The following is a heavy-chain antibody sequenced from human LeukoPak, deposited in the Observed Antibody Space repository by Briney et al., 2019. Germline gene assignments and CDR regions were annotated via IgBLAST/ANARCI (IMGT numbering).Heavy chain of an antibody. D-gene: IGHD2-15*01. CDR1: GGSISISNW. J-gene: IGHJ6*03. Sequence: SGTLSLTCAVSGGSISISNWWSWVRQPPGKGLEWIGEIYHSGSTNYDPSLKSRVTISVDKSKKQFSLKLSSVTAADKAVYYCARGYCSGGSCYSYYYYNYMDVWGKGTTVTVSS. CDR2: IYHSGST. V-gene: IGHV4-4*02. CDR3: ARGYCSGGSCYSYYYYNYMDV.